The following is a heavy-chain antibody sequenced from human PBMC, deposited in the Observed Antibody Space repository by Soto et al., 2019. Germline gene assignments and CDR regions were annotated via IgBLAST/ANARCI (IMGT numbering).Heavy chain of an antibody. CDR1: GFSLSTSGVG. V-gene: IGHV2-5*02. D-gene: IGHD3-22*01. CDR2: IYWDDDK. Sequence: QITLKESGPTLVKPTQTLTLTCTFSGFSLSTSGVGVGWIRQPPGKALEWLALIYWDDDKRYSPSLKSRLTITKDTSKKQVVLTMTNMDPVDTATYYCAHIDYYYDSSGYYSNAEYFQHWGQGTLVTVSS. J-gene: IGHJ1*01. CDR3: AHIDYYYDSSGYYSNAEYFQH.